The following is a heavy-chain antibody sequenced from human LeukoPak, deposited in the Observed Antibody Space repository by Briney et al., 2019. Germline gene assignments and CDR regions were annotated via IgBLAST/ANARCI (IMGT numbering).Heavy chain of an antibody. Sequence: GRSLRLSCAASGFTFSSYAMHWVRQAPGKGLEWVAVISYDGSNKYYADSVKGRFTISRDNSKNTLYLQMNSLIAEDTAVYYCARERRGKTDYWGQGTLVTVSS. CDR3: ARERRGKTDY. CDR2: ISYDGSNK. CDR1: GFTFSSYA. V-gene: IGHV3-30-3*01. D-gene: IGHD4-23*01. J-gene: IGHJ4*02.